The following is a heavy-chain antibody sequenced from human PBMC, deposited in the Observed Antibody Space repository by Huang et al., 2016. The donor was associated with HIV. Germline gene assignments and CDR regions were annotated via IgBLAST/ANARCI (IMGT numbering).Heavy chain of an antibody. CDR3: AKDGSGWRLDYYDSSGYYHFDY. CDR1: GFTFSSYV. CDR2: ISGRVGST. J-gene: IGHJ4*02. V-gene: IGHV3-23*01. Sequence: EVQLLESGGGLVQPGGSLTLSCAASGFTFSSYVMSWVRQGSGNGLGWVSGISGRVGSTYYVDSVKGRFTISRDNAKNTLYLQMNSLRDEDTAVYYCAKDGSGWRLDYYDSSGYYHFDYWGQGTLVTVSS. D-gene: IGHD3-22*01.